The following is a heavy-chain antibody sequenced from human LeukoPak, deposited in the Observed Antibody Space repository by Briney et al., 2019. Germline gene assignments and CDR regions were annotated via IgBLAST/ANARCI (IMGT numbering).Heavy chain of an antibody. D-gene: IGHD3-22*01. V-gene: IGHV3-30-3*01. CDR2: ISYDGSNK. Sequence: GRSLRLSCAASGFTFSSYAMHWVRQAPGKGLEWVAVISYDGSNKYYADSVKGRFTISRDNSKNTLYLQMNSLRAEDTAVYYCAKVMVGDYYDSSGYWERFDYWGQGTLVTVSS. CDR3: AKVMVGDYYDSSGYWERFDY. CDR1: GFTFSSYA. J-gene: IGHJ4*02.